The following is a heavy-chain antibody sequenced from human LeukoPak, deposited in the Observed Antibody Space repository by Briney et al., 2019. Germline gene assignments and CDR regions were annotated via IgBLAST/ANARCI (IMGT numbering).Heavy chain of an antibody. CDR2: FEPEDGET. CDR3: ATVYYYGSGSYYNPLDY. V-gene: IGHV1-24*01. CDR1: GYTLTELS. D-gene: IGHD3-10*01. Sequence: ASVNLSCKLSGYTLTELSMHWVRQSPGKRLEWRGGFEPEDGETIYTQKFQGRVTITYETSTDRTHIERSSPRSEHTARHYSATVYYYGSGSYYNPLDYWGQGTLVTVSS. J-gene: IGHJ4*02.